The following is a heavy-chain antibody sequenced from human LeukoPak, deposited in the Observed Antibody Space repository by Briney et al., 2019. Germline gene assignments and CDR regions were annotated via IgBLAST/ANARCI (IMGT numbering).Heavy chain of an antibody. V-gene: IGHV1-18*01. Sequence: ASVKVSCKASGYTFTSYGISWVRQAPGQGLEWMGWISAYNGNTNYAQKLQGRVTMTRDTSTSTVYMELSSLRSEDTAVYYCARDVGHLTGDYFDYWGQGTLVTVSS. J-gene: IGHJ4*02. CDR1: GYTFTSYG. CDR3: ARDVGHLTGDYFDY. D-gene: IGHD7-27*01. CDR2: ISAYNGNT.